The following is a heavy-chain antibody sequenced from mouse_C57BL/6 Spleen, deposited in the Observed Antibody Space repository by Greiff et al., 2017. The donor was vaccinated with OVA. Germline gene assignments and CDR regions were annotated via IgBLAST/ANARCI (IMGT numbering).Heavy chain of an antibody. V-gene: IGHV5-4*01. J-gene: IGHJ2*01. CDR2: ISDGGSYT. CDR1: GFTFSSYA. Sequence: EVKVVESGGGLVKPGGSLKLSCAASGFTFSSYAMSWVRQTPEKRLEWVATISDGGSYTYYPDNVKGRFTISRDNAKNNLYLQMSHLKSEDTAMYYCARDLQRYFDYWGQGTTLTVSS. D-gene: IGHD6-1*01. CDR3: ARDLQRYFDY.